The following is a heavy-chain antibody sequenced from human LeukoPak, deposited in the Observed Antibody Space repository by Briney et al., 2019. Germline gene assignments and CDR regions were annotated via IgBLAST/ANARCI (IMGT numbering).Heavy chain of an antibody. CDR1: GITLSNYG. V-gene: IGHV3-23*01. CDR3: AKRGVVIRVILVGFHKEANSFES. Sequence: GGSLRLSCAVSGITLSNYGMSWVRQAPGKGLEWVAGISGSGGGTKYADSVKGRFTISRDNSKNTLFLQMTSLRPDDTAVYFCAKRGVVIRVILVGFHKEANSFESWGRGALVTVSS. J-gene: IGHJ4*02. CDR2: ISGSGGGT. D-gene: IGHD3-22*01.